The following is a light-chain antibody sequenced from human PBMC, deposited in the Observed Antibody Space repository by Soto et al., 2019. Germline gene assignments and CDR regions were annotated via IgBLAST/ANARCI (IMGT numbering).Light chain of an antibody. CDR2: GAS. V-gene: IGKV3D-15*01. Sequence: EIVMTQSPATLSVSPGERAALSCRASQSVSGNLAWYQQKPGQAPRLLLYGASNRATGIPARFSGSGSGTEFTLTISSLQSEDFAIYYCQQYNNWPPWTFGQGTKVEI. CDR1: QSVSGN. CDR3: QQYNNWPPWT. J-gene: IGKJ1*01.